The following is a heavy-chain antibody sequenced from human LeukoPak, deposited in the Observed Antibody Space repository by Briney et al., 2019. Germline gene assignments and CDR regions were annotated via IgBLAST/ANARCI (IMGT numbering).Heavy chain of an antibody. V-gene: IGHV3-9*01. CDR2: ISWNSGSI. CDR3: ARSGWSIPGFQH. D-gene: IGHD6-19*01. CDR1: GFTFDDYA. Sequence: SLRLSCAASGFTFDDYAMHWVRQAPGKGLEWVSGISWNSGSIGYADSVKGRFTISRDNAKNSLYLQMNSLRAEDTASYYCARSGWSIPGFQHWGQGTLVTVSS. J-gene: IGHJ1*01.